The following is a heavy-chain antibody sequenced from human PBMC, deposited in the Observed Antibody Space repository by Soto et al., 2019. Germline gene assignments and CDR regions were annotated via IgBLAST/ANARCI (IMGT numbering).Heavy chain of an antibody. J-gene: IGHJ4*02. V-gene: IGHV4-39*01. CDR3: ARLTRTAYGDYASTLDY. CDR1: GGSISSSSYY. Sequence: QLQLQESGPGLVKPSETLSLTCTVSGGSISSSSYYWGWIRQPPGKGLEWIGSIYYSGSTYYNPSLTRRVTISVDTSKNQFSLKLSSVTAADTAVYYCARLTRTAYGDYASTLDYWGQGTLVTVSS. D-gene: IGHD4-17*01. CDR2: IYYSGST.